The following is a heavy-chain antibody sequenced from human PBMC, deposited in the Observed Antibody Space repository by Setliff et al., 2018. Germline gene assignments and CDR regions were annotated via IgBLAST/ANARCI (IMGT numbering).Heavy chain of an antibody. Sequence: GGSLRLSCAASGFSFDGYSMNWVRQAPGKGLEWVSSISSTSSAIYYADSVKDRFIISRDNSKNMVYLQMNSLRAADTAVYHCARVGQATVVTAIHGALDYWGQGTLVTVSS. CDR2: ISSTSSAI. CDR1: GFSFDGYS. CDR3: ARVGQATVVTAIHGALDY. J-gene: IGHJ4*02. D-gene: IGHD2-21*02. V-gene: IGHV3-48*01.